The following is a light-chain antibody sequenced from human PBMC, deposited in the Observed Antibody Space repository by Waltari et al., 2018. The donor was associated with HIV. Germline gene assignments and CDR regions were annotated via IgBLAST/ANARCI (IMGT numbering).Light chain of an antibody. J-gene: IGKJ1*01. CDR2: WAS. V-gene: IGKV4-1*01. Sequence: DIVMTQSHDSLAGSRGGRAASSCKSSESVLYSVNNKHYLAWYQQKPGQPPRLLIYWASTRESGVPDRFIGSGSGTNFTLTISSLQTEDVALDYCQQCYSRTRTFGQGTKVEIK. CDR3: QQCYSRTRT. CDR1: ESVLYSVNNKHY.